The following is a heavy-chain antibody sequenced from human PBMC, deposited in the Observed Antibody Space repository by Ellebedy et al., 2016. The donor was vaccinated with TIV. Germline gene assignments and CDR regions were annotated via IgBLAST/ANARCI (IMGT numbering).Heavy chain of an antibody. CDR1: GFTFSSYA. J-gene: IGHJ4*02. CDR2: ISSTGSRT. Sequence: GESLKISCAASGFTFSSYAMSWVRQAPGKGLEWVSTISSTGSRTYYEDSVEGRFIISRDNSKKTLYLQMNSLRAEDTAVYYCAKDRTPGDGYWVFDQWGQGTLVTVSS. V-gene: IGHV3-23*01. D-gene: IGHD5-18*01. CDR3: AKDRTPGDGYWVFDQ.